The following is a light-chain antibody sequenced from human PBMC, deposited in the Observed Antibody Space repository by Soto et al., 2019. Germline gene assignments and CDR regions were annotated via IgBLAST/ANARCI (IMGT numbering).Light chain of an antibody. Sequence: DIQMTQSPSSLSASVGDRVTITCRASQAIRNYLAWYQQEPGKVPKLLIYAASTLQSGVPSRFSGSGSGTDFPLTISSLQADDVANYFCQKYNSAPEPFGQGTKLEIK. J-gene: IGKJ2*01. CDR3: QKYNSAPEP. CDR1: QAIRNY. CDR2: AAS. V-gene: IGKV1-27*01.